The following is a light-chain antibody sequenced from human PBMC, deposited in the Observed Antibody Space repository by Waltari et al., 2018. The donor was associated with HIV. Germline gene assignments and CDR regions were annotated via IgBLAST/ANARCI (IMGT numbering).Light chain of an antibody. Sequence: DIVMTQSPLSLPVTPGEPASISSRSSQRFLHPTGYNYLDWYLQKPGQPPQLLIYLGSHRAPGVPDRFSGSVSGTDFTLKISRVEAEDVGVYYCMQDLQTVSTFGQGTKLEIK. CDR1: QRFLHPTGYNY. J-gene: IGKJ2*01. CDR3: MQDLQTVST. CDR2: LGS. V-gene: IGKV2-28*01.